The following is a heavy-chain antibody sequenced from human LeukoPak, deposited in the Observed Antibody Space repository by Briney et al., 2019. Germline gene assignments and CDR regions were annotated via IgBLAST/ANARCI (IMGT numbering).Heavy chain of an antibody. J-gene: IGHJ5*02. CDR3: ARDAPQVPAAGVLAS. CDR2: MYSRGDT. V-gene: IGHV3-53*01. Sequence: GGSLRLSCAASGFTVSDNYMSWVRQAPGKGLEWVSVMYSRGDTYYTKSVKGRFTFSRDISKNTLYLQMNGLRTEDTAMYYCARDAPQVPAAGVLASWGQGTLVIVSS. D-gene: IGHD6-13*01. CDR1: GFTVSDNY.